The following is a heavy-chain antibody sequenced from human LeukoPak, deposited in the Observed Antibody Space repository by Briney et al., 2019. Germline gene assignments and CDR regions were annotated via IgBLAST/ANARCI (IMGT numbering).Heavy chain of an antibody. CDR3: ARDDSPSRSYYSEHAFDI. V-gene: IGHV1-2*02. Sequence: GASVKVSCKASGYTFTGYYMHWVRQAPGQGLEWMGWINPNSGGTNYAQKFQGRVTMTRDTSISTAYMELSRLRSDDTAVYYCARDDSPSRSYYSEHAFDIWGQGTMVTVSS. J-gene: IGHJ3*02. D-gene: IGHD1-26*01. CDR1: GYTFTGYY. CDR2: INPNSGGT.